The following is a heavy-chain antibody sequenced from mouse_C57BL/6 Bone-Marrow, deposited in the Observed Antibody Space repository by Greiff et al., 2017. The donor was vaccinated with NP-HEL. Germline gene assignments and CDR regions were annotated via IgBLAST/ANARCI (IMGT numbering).Heavy chain of an antibody. V-gene: IGHV1-76*01. CDR2: IYPGSGNT. D-gene: IGHD1-1*01. CDR1: GYTFTDYY. J-gene: IGHJ2*01. CDR3: ARGRYYGSSRYFDY. Sequence: QVHVKQSGAELVRPGASVKLSCKASGYTFTDYYINWVKQRPGQGLEWIARIYPGSGNTYYNEKFKGKATLTAEKSSSTAYMQLSSLTSEDSAVYFCARGRYYGSSRYFDYWGQGTTLTVSS.